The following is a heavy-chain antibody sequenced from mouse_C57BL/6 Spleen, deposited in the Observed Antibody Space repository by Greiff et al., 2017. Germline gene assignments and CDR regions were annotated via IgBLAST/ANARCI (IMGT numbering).Heavy chain of an antibody. CDR2: IDPSDSYT. D-gene: IGHD3-3*01. J-gene: IGHJ2*01. V-gene: IGHV1-69*01. Sequence: VKLQQPGAELVMPGASVKLSCKASGYTFTSYWMHWVKQRPGQGLEWIGEIDPSDSYTNYNQKFKGKSTLTVDKSSSTAYMQLSSLTSEDSAVYYCARGGLGFDYWGQGTTLTVSS. CDR1: GYTFTSYW. CDR3: ARGGLGFDY.